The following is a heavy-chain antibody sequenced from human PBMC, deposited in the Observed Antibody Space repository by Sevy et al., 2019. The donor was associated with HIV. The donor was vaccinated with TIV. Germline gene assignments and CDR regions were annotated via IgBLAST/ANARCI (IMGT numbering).Heavy chain of an antibody. CDR1: GGSIRINSYY. Sequence: SETLSLTCTVSGGSIRINSYYWGWVRQPPGKGLEWIGSIYNTGSTSYNPSLKSRVTISVDTSKNNFSLRLTSVTAAHTAVYYCATPRGTDWYEGAGGYFDLWGRGTLVTVSS. CDR3: ATPRGTDWYEGAGGYFDL. J-gene: IGHJ2*01. D-gene: IGHD6-19*01. V-gene: IGHV4-39*02. CDR2: IYNTGST.